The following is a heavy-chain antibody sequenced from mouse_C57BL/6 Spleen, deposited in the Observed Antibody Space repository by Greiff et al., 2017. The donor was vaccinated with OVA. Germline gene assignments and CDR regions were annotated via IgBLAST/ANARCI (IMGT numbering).Heavy chain of an antibody. V-gene: IGHV1-81*01. D-gene: IGHD1-1*01. CDR3: AITTVVARYFDV. CDR1: GYTFTSYG. CDR2: IYPRSGNT. Sequence: VQLVESGAELARPGASVKLSCKASGYTFTSYGISWVKQRTGQGLEWIGEIYPRSGNTYYNEKFKGKATLTADKSSSTAYMELRSLTSEDSAVYFCAITTVVARYFDVWGTGTTVTVSS. J-gene: IGHJ1*03.